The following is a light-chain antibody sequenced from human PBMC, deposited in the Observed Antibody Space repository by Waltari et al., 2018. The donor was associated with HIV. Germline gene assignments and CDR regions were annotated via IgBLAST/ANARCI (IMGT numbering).Light chain of an antibody. CDR2: DAS. J-gene: IGKJ2*01. CDR1: QSVSDNY. Sequence: IVLTQSPGTLSLSPGERATLSCRASQSVSDNYVAWYQQKPGQSPRLIMSDASTRATGTPDRFGGSGSGRDFILTISRLEPEDFAMYYCQQYGSSPYTFSQGTSLEIK. CDR3: QQYGSSPYT. V-gene: IGKV3-20*01.